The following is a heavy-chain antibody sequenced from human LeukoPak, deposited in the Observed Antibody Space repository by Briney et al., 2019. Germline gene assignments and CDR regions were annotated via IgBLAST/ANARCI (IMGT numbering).Heavy chain of an antibody. V-gene: IGHV1-2*02. J-gene: IGHJ6*02. Sequence: ASVKVSCKASGYTFTGYYMHWVRQAPGQGLEWMRWINPNSGGTNYAQKFQGRVTMTRDTSISTAYMELSRLRSDDTAVYYCASLRSYYYYGMDVWGQGTTVTVSS. D-gene: IGHD3-9*01. CDR3: ASLRSYYYYGMDV. CDR1: GYTFTGYY. CDR2: INPNSGGT.